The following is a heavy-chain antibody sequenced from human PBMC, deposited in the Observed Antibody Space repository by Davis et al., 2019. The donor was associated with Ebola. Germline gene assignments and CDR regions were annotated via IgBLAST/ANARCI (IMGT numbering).Heavy chain of an antibody. CDR1: GFTFSSYE. Sequence: GESLKISCAASGFTFSSYEMNWVRQAPRKGLEWVSSISSSSSYIYYADSVKGRFTISRDNAKKSLYLQMNSLRAEDTAVYYCAREGYGDYDYWGQGTLVTVSP. D-gene: IGHD4-17*01. CDR2: ISSSSSYI. J-gene: IGHJ4*02. CDR3: AREGYGDYDY. V-gene: IGHV3-21*01.